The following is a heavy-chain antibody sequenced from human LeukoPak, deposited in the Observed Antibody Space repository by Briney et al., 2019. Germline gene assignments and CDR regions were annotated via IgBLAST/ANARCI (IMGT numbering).Heavy chain of an antibody. V-gene: IGHV3-30-3*01. CDR3: AREGYYGSGSPPSLYFDY. CDR2: TSSDLNVK. J-gene: IGHJ4*02. Sequence: GGSLRLSCAASGFTLRNYVIHWVRQAPGKGLEWVAVTSSDLNVKLYADSVKGRFTNSRDNSRSTLYLQMNSLRPEDTAIYYCAREGYYGSGSPPSLYFDYWGQGTLVTVSS. CDR1: GFTLRNYV. D-gene: IGHD3-10*01.